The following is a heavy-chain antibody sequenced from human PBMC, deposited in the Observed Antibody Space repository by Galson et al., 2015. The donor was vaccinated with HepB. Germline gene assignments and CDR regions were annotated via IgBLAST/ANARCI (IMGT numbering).Heavy chain of an antibody. CDR3: ARSHTYYDFWSGYYTAHPIDY. D-gene: IGHD3-3*01. CDR1: GFTFSSYW. V-gene: IGHV3-7*01. CDR2: IKQDGSEK. J-gene: IGHJ4*02. Sequence: SLRLSCAASGFTFSSYWMSWVRQAPGKGLEWVANIKQDGSEKYYVDSVKGRFTISRDNAKNSLYLQMNSLRAEDTAVYYCARSHTYYDFWSGYYTAHPIDYWGQGTLVTVSS.